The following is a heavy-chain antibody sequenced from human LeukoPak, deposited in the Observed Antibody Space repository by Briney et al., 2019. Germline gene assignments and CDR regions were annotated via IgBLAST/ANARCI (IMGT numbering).Heavy chain of an antibody. D-gene: IGHD2-15*01. CDR2: IRYDGSNK. CDR1: GFTFSSYG. J-gene: IGHJ5*02. Sequence: GGSLRLSCAASGFTFSSYGMHWVRQAPGKGLEWVAFIRYDGSNKYYADSVKGRFTISRDNAKNSLYLQMNSLRAEDTAVYYCAREVVVVVAAALSSSYRETEAASFFDPWGQGTLVTVSS. V-gene: IGHV3-30*02. CDR3: AREVVVVVAAALSSSYRETEAASFFDP.